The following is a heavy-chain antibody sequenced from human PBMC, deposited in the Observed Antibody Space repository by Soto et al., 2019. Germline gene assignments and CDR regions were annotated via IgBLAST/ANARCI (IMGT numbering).Heavy chain of an antibody. CDR2: ISYDGSNK. J-gene: IGHJ4*02. D-gene: IGHD1-26*01. CDR1: GFTFSSYA. Sequence: VGSLRLSCAASGFTFSSYAMHWVRQARGKGLEWAAVISYDGSNKYYADSVKGRFTISRDNSKNTLYLQMNSLRAEDTAVYYCAGASIVGATVGVDYWGQGTLVTVSS. CDR3: AGASIVGATVGVDY. V-gene: IGHV3-30-3*01.